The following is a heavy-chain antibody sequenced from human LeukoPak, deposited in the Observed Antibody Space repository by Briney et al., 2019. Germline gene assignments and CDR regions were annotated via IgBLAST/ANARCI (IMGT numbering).Heavy chain of an antibody. CDR3: AKETTVTTYYYYYGMDV. CDR2: IKQDGSEK. V-gene: IGHV3-7*01. Sequence: GGSLRLSCAASGFTFSSYWMSWVRQAPGKGLEWVANIKQDGSEKYYVDSVKGRFTISRDNAKNSLYLQMNSLRAEDTAVYYCAKETTVTTYYYYYGMDVWGQGTTVTVSS. D-gene: IGHD4-17*01. CDR1: GFTFSSYW. J-gene: IGHJ6*02.